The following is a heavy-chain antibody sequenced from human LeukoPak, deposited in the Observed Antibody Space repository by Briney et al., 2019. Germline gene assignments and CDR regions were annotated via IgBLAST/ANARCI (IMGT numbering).Heavy chain of an antibody. CDR2: INTNTGNP. D-gene: IGHD2-2*01. Sequence: ASVKVSCKASGYTFTSYAMNWVRQAPGQGLEWMGWINTNTGNPTYAQGFTGRFVFSLDTSVSTAYLQISSLKAEDTAVYYCARDLDVPAATCAFDIWGQGTMVTVSS. CDR1: GYTFTSYA. CDR3: ARDLDVPAATCAFDI. J-gene: IGHJ3*02. V-gene: IGHV7-4-1*02.